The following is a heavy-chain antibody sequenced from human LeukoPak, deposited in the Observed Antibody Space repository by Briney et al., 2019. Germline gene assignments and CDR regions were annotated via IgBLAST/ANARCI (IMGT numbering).Heavy chain of an antibody. Sequence: GGSLRLSCAASGFTVSSNYMSWVRQAPGKGLEWVSVIYSGGSTYYADSVKGRFTISRDNSKNTLYLQMYSLRAEDTAVYYCARVGSAYSSGYNDYWGQGTLVTVSS. J-gene: IGHJ4*02. CDR3: ARVGSAYSSGYNDY. D-gene: IGHD5-18*01. V-gene: IGHV3-53*01. CDR1: GFTVSSNY. CDR2: IYSGGST.